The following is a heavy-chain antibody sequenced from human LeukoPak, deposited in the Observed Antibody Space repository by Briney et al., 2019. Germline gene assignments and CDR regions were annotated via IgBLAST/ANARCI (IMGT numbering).Heavy chain of an antibody. CDR2: FDPEDGET. D-gene: IGHD6-13*01. CDR3: ATDIIGSSWYYFDY. J-gene: IGHJ4*02. Sequence: ASVKVSCKVSGYTLTELSMHWVRQAPGKGLEWMGGFDPEDGETIYAQKFQGRVTMTEDTSTNTAYMELGSLRSEDTAVYYCATDIIGSSWYYFDYWGQGTLVTVSS. CDR1: GYTLTELS. V-gene: IGHV1-24*01.